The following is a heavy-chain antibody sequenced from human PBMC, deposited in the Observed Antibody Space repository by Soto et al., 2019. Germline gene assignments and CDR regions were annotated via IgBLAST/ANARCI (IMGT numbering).Heavy chain of an antibody. CDR2: IDPSDSYT. V-gene: IGHV5-10-1*01. J-gene: IGHJ4*02. CDR3: ARHDLGVNTRDLDY. Sequence: PGESLKISCKGSGYSFTSYWISWVRQMPGKGLEWMGKIDPSDSYTNYSPSFRGHVTISADKSITTAYLQWSSLKAPDTAMYYCARHDLGVNTRDLDYWGQGTLVTVSS. CDR1: GYSFTSYW. D-gene: IGHD2-2*02.